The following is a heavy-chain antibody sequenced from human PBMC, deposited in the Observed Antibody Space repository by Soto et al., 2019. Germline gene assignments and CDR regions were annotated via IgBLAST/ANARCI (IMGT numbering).Heavy chain of an antibody. V-gene: IGHV4-34*01. Sequence: PSETKSHTNAVYDGYFSGFYGSWIRQKQGRGLEWIGEINHSGSTNYNPSLKSRVTISVDTSKNQFSLKLSSVTAADTAVYYCASMAHRDYALYYLDSRGHGTLVTVSS. CDR3: ASMAHRDYALYYLDS. D-gene: IGHD4-17*01. J-gene: IGHJ4*01. CDR1: DGYFSGFY. CDR2: INHSGST.